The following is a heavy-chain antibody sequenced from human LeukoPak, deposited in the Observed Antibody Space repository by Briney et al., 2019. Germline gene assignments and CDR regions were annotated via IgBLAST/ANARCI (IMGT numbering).Heavy chain of an antibody. Sequence: GASVKVSCKASGYTFTSYGISWVRQAPGQGLEWMGWISAYNGNTNYAQKLQGRVTMTTDTSTSTAYMELSRLRSDDTAVYYCASSRDGYSAFDIWGQGTMVTVSS. J-gene: IGHJ3*02. V-gene: IGHV1-18*01. CDR3: ASSRDGYSAFDI. D-gene: IGHD5-24*01. CDR2: ISAYNGNT. CDR1: GYTFTSYG.